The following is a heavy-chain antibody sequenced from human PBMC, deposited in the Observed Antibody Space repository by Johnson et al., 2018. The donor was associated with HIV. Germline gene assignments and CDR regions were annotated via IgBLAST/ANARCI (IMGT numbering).Heavy chain of an antibody. CDR3: ARAHLIFPKNAFDI. CDR1: GFTFSIYD. D-gene: IGHD3-3*02. CDR2: IGTAGDT. V-gene: IGHV3-13*01. Sequence: VQLVESGGGLVQPGGSLRLSCAASGFTFSIYDMHWVRQVTGKGLEWVSAIGTAGDTYYPGSVKGRFTISRDNVNNSVFLLLNSLRVEDTAVYFCARAHLIFPKNAFDIWGQGTMVTVSS. J-gene: IGHJ3*02.